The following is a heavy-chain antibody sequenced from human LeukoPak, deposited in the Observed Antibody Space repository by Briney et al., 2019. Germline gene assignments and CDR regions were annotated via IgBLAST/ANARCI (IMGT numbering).Heavy chain of an antibody. CDR3: ARAPNRRDAFDI. CDR2: IYYSGST. CDR1: GGSINRGDYY. V-gene: IGHV4-61*08. Sequence: SETLSLTCNVSGGSINRGDYYWSWIRQPPGKGLEWIGYIYYSGSTNYNPSLKSRVTISVDTSKNQFSLKLSSVTAADTAVYYCARAPNRRDAFDIWGQGTMVTVSS. J-gene: IGHJ3*02. D-gene: IGHD3-16*02.